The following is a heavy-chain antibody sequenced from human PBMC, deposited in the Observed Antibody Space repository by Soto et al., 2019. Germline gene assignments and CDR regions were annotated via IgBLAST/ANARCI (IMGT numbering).Heavy chain of an antibody. CDR2: IYYTGST. J-gene: IGHJ4*02. CDR3: ARESIAAAGTYY. Sequence: SETLSLTCTVSGGSISSGGSYWSWIRQHPGKGLERIGYIYYTGSTYYNPSLKSRVTISVDTSKNQFSLKLSSVTAADTAVYYCARESIAAAGTYYWGQGTLVTVSS. CDR1: GGSISSGGSY. D-gene: IGHD6-13*01. V-gene: IGHV4-31*03.